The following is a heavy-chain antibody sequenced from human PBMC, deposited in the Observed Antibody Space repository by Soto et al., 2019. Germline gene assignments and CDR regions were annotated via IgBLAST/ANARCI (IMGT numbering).Heavy chain of an antibody. J-gene: IGHJ4*02. CDR1: DFILSDAW. CDR2: IKSKAHGGTT. D-gene: IGHD3-22*01. V-gene: IGHV3-15*07. Sequence: EVQLEESGGGLIKPGESLTLSCAASDFILSDAWMKWVRQAPGKGLEWVGRIKSKAHGGTTDYAAPLKGRFTILRDDSKNTLYLQMNSLKTENTAMYYCASYRDSSGLRRYNCWGQGALVPVSS. CDR3: ASYRDSSGLRRYNC.